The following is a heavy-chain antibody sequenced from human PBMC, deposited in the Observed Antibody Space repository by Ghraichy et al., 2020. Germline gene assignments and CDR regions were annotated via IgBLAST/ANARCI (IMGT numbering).Heavy chain of an antibody. CDR3: ARGLVDYYDFGKDG. CDR2: IYHSGST. V-gene: IGHV4-4*02. Sequence: SETLSLTCTVSGDSIISTNWWSWVRQPPGKGLEWIGGIYHSGSTDYNPSLKSRITISVDKSKNQFSLQLTSVTAADTAVYYCARGLVDYYDFGKDGWGPGTTVTVSA. CDR1: GDSIISTNW. D-gene: IGHD3-16*01. J-gene: IGHJ6*01.